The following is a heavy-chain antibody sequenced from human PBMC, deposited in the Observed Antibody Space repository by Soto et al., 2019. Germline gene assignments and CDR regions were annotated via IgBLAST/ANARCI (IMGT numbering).Heavy chain of an antibody. CDR1: GGSFSGHS. V-gene: IGHV4-34*01. Sequence: PSETLSLICAVYGGSFSGHSWTWIRQSPGKGLEWIGDITHSGRVNYSPSLKSRVTISLDTSKNQSSLTLSAVTAADTAMYYCSTRAYDTNGYYRFDPWGQGTLVTVSS. J-gene: IGHJ5*01. D-gene: IGHD3-22*01. CDR2: ITHSGRV. CDR3: STRAYDTNGYYRFDP.